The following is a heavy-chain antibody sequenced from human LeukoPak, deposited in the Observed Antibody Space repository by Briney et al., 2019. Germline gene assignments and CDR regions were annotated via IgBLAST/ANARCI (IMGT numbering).Heavy chain of an antibody. V-gene: IGHV1-2*02. J-gene: IGHJ4*02. D-gene: IGHD3-3*01. CDR3: ARAFDVLRFLEWPREYYFDY. CDR1: GYTFTGYY. Sequence: GASVKVSCKASGYTFTGYYMHWVRQAPGQGLEWMGWINPNSGGTNYAQKFQGRVTMTRDTSISTAYMELSRLRSDDTAVYYCARAFDVLRFLEWPREYYFDYWGQGTLVTVSS. CDR2: INPNSGGT.